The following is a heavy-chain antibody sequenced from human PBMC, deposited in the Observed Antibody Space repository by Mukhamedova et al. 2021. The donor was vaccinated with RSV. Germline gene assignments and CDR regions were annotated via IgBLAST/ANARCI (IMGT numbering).Heavy chain of an antibody. D-gene: IGHD3-10*01. CDR2: ISSSGSTI. Sequence: IRQAPGKGLEWVSYISSSGSTIYYADSVKGRFTISRDNAKNSLYLQMNSPRAEDTAVYYCATSRYYYGSGSLRFDYWGQGTLVTV. CDR3: ATSRYYYGSGSLRFDY. J-gene: IGHJ4*02. V-gene: IGHV3-11*01.